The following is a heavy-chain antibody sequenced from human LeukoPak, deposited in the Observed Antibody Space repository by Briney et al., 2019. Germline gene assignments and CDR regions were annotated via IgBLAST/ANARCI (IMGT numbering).Heavy chain of an antibody. Sequence: GRSLRLSCAASGFTFSSYAMHWVRQAPGKGLEWVAVISYDGSNKYYADSVKGRFTISRDNAKNSLYLQMNSLRAEDTAVYYCARSPSIVGSLPSGNLWGQGTLVTVSS. CDR3: ARSPSIVGSLPSGNL. V-gene: IGHV3-30-3*01. CDR1: GFTFSSYA. CDR2: ISYDGSNK. D-gene: IGHD1-26*01. J-gene: IGHJ4*02.